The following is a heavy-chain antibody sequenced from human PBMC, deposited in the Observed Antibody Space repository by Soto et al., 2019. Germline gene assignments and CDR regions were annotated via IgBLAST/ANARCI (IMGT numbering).Heavy chain of an antibody. Sequence: SETLSLTCTVSGGSISSYDWSWIRQPPGKGLEWIGYIYYSGSTNYNPSLKSRVTISVDTSKNQFSLKLSSVTDADTAVYYCAITIFYRSGSYDSPFGYWGQGTLVNVS. J-gene: IGHJ4*02. CDR3: AITIFYRSGSYDSPFGY. CDR1: GGSISSYD. CDR2: IYYSGST. D-gene: IGHD3-10*01. V-gene: IGHV4-59*08.